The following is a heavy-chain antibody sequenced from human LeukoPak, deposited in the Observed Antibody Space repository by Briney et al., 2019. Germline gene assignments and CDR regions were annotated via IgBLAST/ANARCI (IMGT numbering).Heavy chain of an antibody. CDR1: GESLSDLY. V-gene: IGHV4-34*01. CDR3: ATSSGWYNWFDP. Sequence: SETLSLTCAIYGESLSDLYWSWVRQSPGKGLEWIGDINHSGSTNYNPSLKSRVTISLDTSKNQFSLNLSSVTAADTAVYYCATSSGWYNWFDPWGQGTLVTVSS. D-gene: IGHD6-19*01. J-gene: IGHJ5*02. CDR2: INHSGST.